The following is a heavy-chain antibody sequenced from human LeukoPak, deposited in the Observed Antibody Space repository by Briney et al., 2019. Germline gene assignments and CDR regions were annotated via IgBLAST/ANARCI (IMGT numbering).Heavy chain of an antibody. CDR3: AKDGGLWVSAHWGDS. D-gene: IGHD7-27*01. V-gene: IGHV3-23*01. Sequence: GGSLRLSCAASGFIFTNYGMSWVRQAPGKGLEWVSAISGSGGSTYYADSVKGRFTVSRDDSKNTLYLQMNSLRAEDTAVYYCAKDGGLWVSAHWGDSWGRGTLVTVSS. J-gene: IGHJ4*02. CDR2: ISGSGGST. CDR1: GFIFTNYG.